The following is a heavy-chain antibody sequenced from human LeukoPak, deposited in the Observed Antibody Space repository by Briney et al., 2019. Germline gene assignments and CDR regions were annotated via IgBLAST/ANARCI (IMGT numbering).Heavy chain of an antibody. J-gene: IGHJ4*02. D-gene: IGHD2-2*01. CDR3: AKGLIVVVPAAMRGADYFDY. CDR1: GFTFNSFA. CDR2: ISGRGGSI. Sequence: GGSRRLSCAASGFTFNSFAMSWVRQAPGKGLEWVSTISGRGGSIYYADSVKGRFTISRDNSKNTLYLQMNSLRAEDTAVYYCAKGLIVVVPAAMRGADYFDYWGQGTLVTVSS. V-gene: IGHV3-23*01.